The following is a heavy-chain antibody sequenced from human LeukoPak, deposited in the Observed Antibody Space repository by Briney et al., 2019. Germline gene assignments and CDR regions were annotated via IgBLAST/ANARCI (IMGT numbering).Heavy chain of an antibody. D-gene: IGHD3-10*01. CDR2: IYWDDDK. J-gene: IGHJ5*02. CDR1: GFSLSTSGVG. Sequence: SGPTLVNPTQTLTLTCTFSGFSLSTSGVGVGWIRQPPGKALEWLALIYWDDDKRYSPSLKSRLTITKDTSKNQVVLTMTNMDPVDTATYYCAHLITMVRGDINWFDPWGQGTLVTVSS. CDR3: AHLITMVRGDINWFDP. V-gene: IGHV2-5*02.